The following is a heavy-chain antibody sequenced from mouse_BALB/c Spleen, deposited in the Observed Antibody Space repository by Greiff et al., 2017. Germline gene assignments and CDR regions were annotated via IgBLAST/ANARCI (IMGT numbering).Heavy chain of an antibody. CDR2: ISSGSSTI. CDR3: AREGAMDY. J-gene: IGHJ4*01. CDR1: GFTFSSFG. V-gene: IGHV5-17*02. Sequence: DVKLVESGGGLVQPGGSRKLSCAASGFTFSSFGMHWVRQAPEKGLEWVAYISSGSSTIYYADTVKGRFTISRDNPKNTLFLQMTSLRSEDTAMYYCAREGAMDYWGQGTSVTVSS.